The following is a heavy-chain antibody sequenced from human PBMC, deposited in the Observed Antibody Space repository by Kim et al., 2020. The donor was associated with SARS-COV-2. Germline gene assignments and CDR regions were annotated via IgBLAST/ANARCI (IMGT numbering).Heavy chain of an antibody. V-gene: IGHV1-2*02. J-gene: IGHJ4*02. CDR1: GYSFSDPY. D-gene: IGHD6-19*01. CDR2: INLKSGGT. CDR3: GIDGSGHGCFDY. Sequence: ASVKVSCRASGYSFSDPYIHWVRQAPGQGFEWMGWINLKSGGTNYPQNFQDRVTMTRETSISTVYMELSRLTSDDTALYFCGIDGSGHGCFDYWGQGTLVTVSS.